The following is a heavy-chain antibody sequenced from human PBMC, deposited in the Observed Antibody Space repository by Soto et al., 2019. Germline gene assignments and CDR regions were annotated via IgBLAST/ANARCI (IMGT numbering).Heavy chain of an antibody. CDR3: SRDAGIDFNSYRRNFDY. V-gene: IGHV3-53*01. CDR2: IYSGGST. CDR1: GFTSTYNY. Sequence: GGSLILSCAASGFTSTYNYMNWVRQAPRKGLEWVSLIYSGGSTYYADSVNGRFTISRANSKNTLSFPMNRLRVEAAAMYYFSRDAGIDFNSYRRNFDYWGQGTLVTVSS. D-gene: IGHD1-26*01. J-gene: IGHJ4*02.